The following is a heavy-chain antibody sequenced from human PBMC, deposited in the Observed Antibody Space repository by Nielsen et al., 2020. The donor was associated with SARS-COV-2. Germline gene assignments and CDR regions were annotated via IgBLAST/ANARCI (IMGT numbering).Heavy chain of an antibody. V-gene: IGHV3-30*03. CDR2: ISYDGSNK. D-gene: IGHD7-27*01. CDR1: GFTFSDYG. J-gene: IGHJ4*02. Sequence: GESLKISCAASGFTFSDYGIHWVRQAPGKGLEWVAVISYDGSNKYYADSVKGRFTISRDNSKNTLYLQMNSLRAEDTAVYYCARGNGWGSYFDYWGQGTLVTVSS. CDR3: ARGNGWGSYFDY.